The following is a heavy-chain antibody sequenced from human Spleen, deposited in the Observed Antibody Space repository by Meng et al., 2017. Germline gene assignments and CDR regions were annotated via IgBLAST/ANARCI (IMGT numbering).Heavy chain of an antibody. CDR2: IDGSGGGR. V-gene: IGHV3-11*01. J-gene: IGHJ4*02. Sequence: GEALKISCAASGFTYRDYHLHWIRQVPGKGLEWISSIDGSGGGRYYADSLRGRITITRDNARKSLYLQMNSLRAEDTAVYYYARDLFGSGTTAEYPFGLWGQGTLVTVSS. D-gene: IGHD3-10*01. CDR1: GFTYRDYH. CDR3: ARDLFGSGTTAEYPFGL.